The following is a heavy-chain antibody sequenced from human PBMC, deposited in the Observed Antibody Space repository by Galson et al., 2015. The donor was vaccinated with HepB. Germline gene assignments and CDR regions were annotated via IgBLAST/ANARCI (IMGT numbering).Heavy chain of an antibody. D-gene: IGHD2-15*01. V-gene: IGHV3-64*01. Sequence: SLRLSCAAFGFMFNSFAMHWVRQAPGKGLEYVSGISSQGGSTYYANSVKGRFTISRDNSKNTLYLQMGSLRAEDMAVYYCARDYCTGGSCQNYNGLDVWGQGTTVTVS. J-gene: IGHJ6*02. CDR2: ISSQGGST. CDR3: ARDYCTGGSCQNYNGLDV. CDR1: GFMFNSFA.